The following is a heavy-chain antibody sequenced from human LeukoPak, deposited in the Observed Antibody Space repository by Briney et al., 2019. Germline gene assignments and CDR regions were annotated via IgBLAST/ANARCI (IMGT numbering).Heavy chain of an antibody. CDR3: ARVTVDHGGNVYYFDY. D-gene: IGHD4-23*01. CDR2: INWNGGST. J-gene: IGHJ4*02. CDR1: GFTFDDYG. V-gene: IGHV3-20*04. Sequence: GGSLRLSCAASGFTFDDYGMSWVRQAPGEGLEWVSGINWNGGSTGYADSVKGRFTISRDNAKNSLYLQMNSLRAEDTALYYCARVTVDHGGNVYYFDYWGQGTLVTVSS.